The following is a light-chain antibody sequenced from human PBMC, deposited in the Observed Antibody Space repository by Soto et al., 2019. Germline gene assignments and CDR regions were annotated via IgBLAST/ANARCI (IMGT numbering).Light chain of an antibody. CDR3: SSYASSSTVV. Sequence: QSVLTQPASASGSPGQSVTISCTGTSSDVGAYNYVSWYQRHAGKAPKLVIYDVTKRPSGVSDRFSGSKSANTASLTVSGLQAEDEADYYCSSYASSSTVVFGGGTKLTVL. J-gene: IGLJ2*01. CDR2: DVT. CDR1: SSDVGAYNY. V-gene: IGLV2-8*01.